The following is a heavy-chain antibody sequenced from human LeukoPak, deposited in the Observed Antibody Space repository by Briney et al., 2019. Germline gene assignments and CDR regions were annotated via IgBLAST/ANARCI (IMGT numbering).Heavy chain of an antibody. D-gene: IGHD5-12*01. J-gene: IGHJ4*02. V-gene: IGHV4-4*02. Sequence: SETLSLTCAVSGDSISSKWWSWVRQPPGKGLEWIGKIYHSGSTNYNPSLKSRVTISVDKSKNQFSLKLTSVTVADTAVYSCARLPFNSGYEYFGCWGQGTLVTVSS. CDR3: ARLPFNSGYEYFGC. CDR1: GDSISSKW. CDR2: IYHSGST.